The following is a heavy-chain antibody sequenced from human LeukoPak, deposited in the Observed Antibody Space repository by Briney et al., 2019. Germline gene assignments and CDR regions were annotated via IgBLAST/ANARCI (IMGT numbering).Heavy chain of an antibody. J-gene: IGHJ6*02. D-gene: IGHD3-9*01. CDR2: IFPILGIA. Sequence: SVKVSCKASGGTFSSYTISWVRQAPGQGLEWMGRIFPILGIANYAQKFQGRVTITADKSTSTAYMELSSLRSEDTAVYYCAREGPEYYDILTGYFSLNGMDVWGQGTTVTVSS. CDR3: AREGPEYYDILTGYFSLNGMDV. CDR1: GGTFSSYT. V-gene: IGHV1-69*04.